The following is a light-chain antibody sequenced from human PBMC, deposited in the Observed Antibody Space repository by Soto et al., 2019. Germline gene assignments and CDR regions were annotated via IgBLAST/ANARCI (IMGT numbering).Light chain of an antibody. V-gene: IGKV3-20*01. CDR2: GAS. CDR3: QQYGSSPIP. CDR1: QSVSSSY. J-gene: IGKJ5*01. Sequence: EVVLRESLGTVSLSPGERATLSCRASQSVSSSYLAWYQLKPGQAPRLLIYGASSRATGIPDRFSGSGSGTDFTLTISRLEPEAFAVYYCQQYGSSPIPFGQGTRLAI.